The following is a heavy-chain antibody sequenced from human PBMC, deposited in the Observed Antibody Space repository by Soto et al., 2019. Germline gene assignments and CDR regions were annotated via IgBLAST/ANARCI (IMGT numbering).Heavy chain of an antibody. J-gene: IGHJ4*02. CDR3: ARPPYPGCMNAVCYPLDY. CDR2: INPSGGST. V-gene: IGHV1-46*01. Sequence: QVQLVQSGAEVKKPGASVKISCKASGYTFTSYYMHWVRQAPGQGLEWMGIINPSGGSTNYAQKLQGRVAMTRDPSTSTVYMELNSLRSEDTAVYYCARPPYPGCMNAVCYPLDYWGQGTLVTVSS. CDR1: GYTFTSYY. D-gene: IGHD2-8*01.